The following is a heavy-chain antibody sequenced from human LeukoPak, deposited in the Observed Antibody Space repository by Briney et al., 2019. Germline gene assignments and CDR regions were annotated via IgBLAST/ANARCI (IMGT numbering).Heavy chain of an antibody. V-gene: IGHV3-48*02. CDR2: ISRGSSSI. J-gene: IGHJ4*02. D-gene: IGHD4-17*01. CDR3: ARGATVTSPFDY. CDR1: GFTFSNYN. Sequence: GGSLRLSCAASGFTFSNYNMNWVRQAPGKGLEWVSKISRGSSSIYYADSVKGRFTISRGNARNSVFLQMNSLRDEDTAVYYCARGATVTSPFDYWGQGTLVTVSS.